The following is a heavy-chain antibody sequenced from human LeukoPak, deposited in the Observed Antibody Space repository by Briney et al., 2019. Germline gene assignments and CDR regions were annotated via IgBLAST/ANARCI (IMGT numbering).Heavy chain of an antibody. Sequence: ASVKVSCKASGYTFTGYYMHWVRQAPGQGLEWMGWINPNSGGTNYAQKFQGRVTMTRDTSISTAYMELNRLRSDDTAVYYCARAYRVSSTSCYGIWGQGTMVTVSS. CDR1: GYTFTGYY. D-gene: IGHD2-2*01. V-gene: IGHV1-2*02. J-gene: IGHJ3*02. CDR3: ARAYRVSSTSCYGI. CDR2: INPNSGGT.